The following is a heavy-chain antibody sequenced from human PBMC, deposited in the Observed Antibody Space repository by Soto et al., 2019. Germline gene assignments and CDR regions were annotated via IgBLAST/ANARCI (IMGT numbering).Heavy chain of an antibody. CDR2: FDPEDGEI. CDR1: GDTLTEFS. J-gene: IGHJ4*02. CDR3: AAGGTRWLHSPFDY. V-gene: IGHV1-24*01. Sequence: ASVKVSCKVSGDTLTEFSMHWVRQAPGKGLEWMGGFDPEDGEIMYAQKFQGRVTMTEDTSTDSAYMELSSLRSEDTAVYYCAAGGTRWLHSPFDYWGQGTLVTVSS. D-gene: IGHD1-1*01.